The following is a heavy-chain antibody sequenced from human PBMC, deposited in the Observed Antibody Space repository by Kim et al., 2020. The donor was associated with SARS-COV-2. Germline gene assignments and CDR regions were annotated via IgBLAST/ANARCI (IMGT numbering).Heavy chain of an antibody. CDR1: GFTFTSSA. Sequence: SVKVSCKASGFTFTSSAMQWVRQARGQRLEWIGWIVVGSGNTNYAQKFQERVTITRDMSTSTAYMELSSLRSEDTAVYYCAADGAYYDILTGYPPRDYYGMDVWGQGTTVTVSS. J-gene: IGHJ6*02. CDR2: IVVGSGNT. CDR3: AADGAYYDILTGYPPRDYYGMDV. V-gene: IGHV1-58*02. D-gene: IGHD3-9*01.